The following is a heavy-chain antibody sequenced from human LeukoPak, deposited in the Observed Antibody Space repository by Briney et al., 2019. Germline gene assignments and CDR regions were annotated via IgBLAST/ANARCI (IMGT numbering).Heavy chain of an antibody. V-gene: IGHV1-24*01. CDR1: GYTLSDFS. Sequence: ASVKVSCNVSGYTLSDFSMHWVRQAPGKGPEWLGGSDPEDGAIIYAQKFDDRVTITEDTSTNSAYMELSSLTFEDTAVYYCAAAAKVKGLVIAFDFWGQGTLVTVSS. CDR2: SDPEDGAI. CDR3: AAAAKVKGLVIAFDF. J-gene: IGHJ4*02. D-gene: IGHD3/OR15-3a*01.